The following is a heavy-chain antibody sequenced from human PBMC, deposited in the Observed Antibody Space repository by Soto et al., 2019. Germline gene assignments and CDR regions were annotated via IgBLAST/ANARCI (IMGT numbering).Heavy chain of an antibody. CDR2: INHSGST. Sequence: SETLSLTCAVYGGSFSGYFWSWIRQPPGKGLEWIGEINHSGSTNYNPSLKSRVTISVDTSKNQFSLKLSSVTAADTAVYYCARWRITFGGVIATDYWGQGTLVTVSS. V-gene: IGHV4-34*01. CDR3: ARWRITFGGVIATDY. CDR1: GGSFSGYF. D-gene: IGHD3-16*02. J-gene: IGHJ4*02.